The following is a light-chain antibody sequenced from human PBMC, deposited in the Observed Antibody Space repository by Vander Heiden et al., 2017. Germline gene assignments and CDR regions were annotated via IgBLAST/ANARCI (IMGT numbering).Light chain of an antibody. CDR3: QQYNDWPRT. CDR2: GAS. J-gene: IGKJ1*01. V-gene: IGKV3-15*01. CDR1: QSVSSN. Sequence: EIVMTQSPATLSVSPGERATLSCRASQSVSSNLAWYQQNPGQAPRLLSHGASTRATGFPPRFSGSGSGTEFTLTISSLQSEDFAVYYCQQYNDWPRTFGQGTKVEIK.